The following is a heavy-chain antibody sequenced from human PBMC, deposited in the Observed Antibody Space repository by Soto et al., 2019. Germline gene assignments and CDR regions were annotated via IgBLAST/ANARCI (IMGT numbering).Heavy chain of an antibody. J-gene: IGHJ6*03. D-gene: IGHD3-10*01. CDR1: GHSISDYY. V-gene: IGHV4-34*11. CDR2: IYNRGRL. Sequence: PSETLSLTCDVSGHSISDYYWSWIRQSPGKGLEWLGYIYNRGRLNTNPSLQSRATITMDTSKNQLSLNLRSVTAADTAVYYCARARVDILREVVKYNMDVWGPGATVTVSS. CDR3: ARARVDILREVVKYNMDV.